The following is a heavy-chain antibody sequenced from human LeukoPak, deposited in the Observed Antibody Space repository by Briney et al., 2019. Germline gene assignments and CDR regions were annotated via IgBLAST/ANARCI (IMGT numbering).Heavy chain of an antibody. J-gene: IGHJ4*02. V-gene: IGHV1-24*01. Sequence: ASVKVSCKVPGYTLTELSMHWVRQAPGKGLEWMGGFDPEDGETTYAQKFQGRVTMTEDTSTDTAYMELSSLRSEDTAVYYCATGYYYDSSGYYLYYFDYWGQGTLVTVSS. CDR2: FDPEDGET. CDR1: GYTLTELS. D-gene: IGHD3-22*01. CDR3: ATGYYYDSSGYYLYYFDY.